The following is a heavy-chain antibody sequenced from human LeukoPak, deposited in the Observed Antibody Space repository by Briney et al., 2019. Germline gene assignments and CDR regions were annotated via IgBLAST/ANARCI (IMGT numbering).Heavy chain of an antibody. CDR3: AREGPGGDGYNHAYDI. CDR1: GFTVSSYY. V-gene: IGHV3-66*01. J-gene: IGHJ3*02. Sequence: GGSLRLSCAASGFTVSSYYMTWVRQAPVKELEWVSVIFRDGSTYYGDSVRGRFTISRDNSKNTLYLQMNSLRVEDTAVYYCAREGPGGDGYNHAYDIWGQGTMVTVSS. D-gene: IGHD5-24*01. CDR2: IFRDGST.